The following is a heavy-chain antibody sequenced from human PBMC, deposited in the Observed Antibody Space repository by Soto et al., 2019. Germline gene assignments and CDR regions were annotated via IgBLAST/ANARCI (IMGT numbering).Heavy chain of an antibody. J-gene: IGHJ4*02. D-gene: IGHD3-22*01. CDR2: INPNSGGT. CDR3: ARDQHYYDSSGYGY. CDR1: GYTFTGYY. Sequence: ASVKVSCKASGYTFTGYYMHWVRQAPGQGLEWMGWINPNSGGTNYVQKFQGWVTMTRDTSISTAYMELSRLRSDDTAVYYCARDQHYYDSSGYGYWGQGTLVTVSS. V-gene: IGHV1-2*04.